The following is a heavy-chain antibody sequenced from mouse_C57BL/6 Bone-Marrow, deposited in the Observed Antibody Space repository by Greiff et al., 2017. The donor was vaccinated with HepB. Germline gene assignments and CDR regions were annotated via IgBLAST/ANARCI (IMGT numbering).Heavy chain of an antibody. CDR2: INPNNGGT. CDR3: ARGAVPGY. Sequence: VQLQQSGPELVKPGASVKISCKASGYTFTDYYMNWVKQSHGKSLEWIGDINPNNGGTSYNQKFKGKATLTVDKSSSTAYMELRSLTSEDSAVYYCARGAVPGYWGQGTTLTVSS. CDR1: GYTFTDYY. J-gene: IGHJ2*01. V-gene: IGHV1-26*01. D-gene: IGHD1-1*01.